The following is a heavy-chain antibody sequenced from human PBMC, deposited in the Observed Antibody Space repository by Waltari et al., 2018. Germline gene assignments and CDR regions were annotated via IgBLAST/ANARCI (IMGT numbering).Heavy chain of an antibody. CDR2: ISGSDT. V-gene: IGHV3-23*01. J-gene: IGHJ5*02. CDR1: GFTFSRHA. D-gene: IGHD2-21*01. CDR3: AKDHISRNGDTAIDP. Sequence: EVQLLESGGGLAQPGGSLRLSCAASGFTFSRHAMSGVRQVPGKGPEGVSGISGSDTYYADSVKGRFTISRDNSKDTLYLQMNSLRAEDTAIYYCAKDHISRNGDTAIDPWGQGTLVTVSS.